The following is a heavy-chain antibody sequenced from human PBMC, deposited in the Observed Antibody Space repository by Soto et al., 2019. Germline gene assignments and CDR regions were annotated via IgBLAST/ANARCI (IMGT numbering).Heavy chain of an antibody. V-gene: IGHV1-69*06. J-gene: IGHJ6*02. CDR1: GGTFSSYA. CDR2: IIPIFGTA. CDR3: ARVNDFTYYYYGMDV. Sequence: VASVKVSCKASGGTFSSYAISWVRQAPGQGLEWMGGIIPIFGTANYAQKFQGRVTITADKSTSTACMELSSLRSEDTAVYYCARVNDFTYYYYGMDVWGQGTTVTVSS. D-gene: IGHD3-3*01.